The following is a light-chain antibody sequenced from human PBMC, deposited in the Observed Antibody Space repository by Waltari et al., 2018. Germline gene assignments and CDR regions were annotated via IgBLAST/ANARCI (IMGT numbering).Light chain of an antibody. V-gene: IGKV3-20*01. CDR3: QHYGSSRWT. Sequence: ETVLTQSPGTLSLSPGERATLSCRASQSASSSNLAWYQQKPGQAPRLLIYGASNRATGIPDRFSGSGSGTEFTLTIDRLEPEDFAVYYCQHYGSSRWTFGQGTKVKIK. CDR1: QSASSSN. CDR2: GAS. J-gene: IGKJ1*01.